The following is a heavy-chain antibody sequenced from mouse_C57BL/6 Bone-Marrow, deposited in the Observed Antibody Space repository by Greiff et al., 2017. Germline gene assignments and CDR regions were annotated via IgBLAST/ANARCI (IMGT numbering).Heavy chain of an antibody. CDR2: IRLKSDNYAT. V-gene: IGHV6-3*01. J-gene: IGHJ3*01. D-gene: IGHD1-1*01. Sequence: EVQGVESGGGLVQPGGSMKLSCVASGFTFSNYWMNWVRQSPEKGLEWVAQIRLKSDNYATHYAESVKGRFTISRDDSKSSVYLQMNNLRAEDTGIYYCTTTPLSGFAYWGQGTLVTVSA. CDR1: GFTFSNYW. CDR3: TTTPLSGFAY.